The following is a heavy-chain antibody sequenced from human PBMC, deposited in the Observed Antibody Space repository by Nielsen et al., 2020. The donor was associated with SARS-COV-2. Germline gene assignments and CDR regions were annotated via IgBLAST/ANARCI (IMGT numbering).Heavy chain of an antibody. Sequence: SETLSLTCTVSGDSINSGGYYWSWIRHHPGKGLEWMGYIYYKGSTSYSPSLKSRLTISVDTSNNQFSLRLSSVTAADTAMYYCARGLGYSVHFDSWGQGTLVTVSS. CDR2: IYYKGST. J-gene: IGHJ4*02. CDR1: GDSINSGGYY. V-gene: IGHV4-31*03. D-gene: IGHD5/OR15-5a*01. CDR3: ARGLGYSVHFDS.